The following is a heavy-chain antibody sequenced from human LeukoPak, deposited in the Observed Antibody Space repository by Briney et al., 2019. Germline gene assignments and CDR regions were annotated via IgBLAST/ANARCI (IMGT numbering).Heavy chain of an antibody. CDR1: GFTFSRYW. D-gene: IGHD3/OR15-3a*01. V-gene: IGHV3-7*01. CDR3: AGWGGATGTGAFDI. CDR2: IQQDGHEK. J-gene: IGHJ3*02. Sequence: PGGSLRLSCAASGFTFSRYWMSWVRQAPGKGLEWVANIQQDGHEKYYVDSVKGRFTISRDNAKNSLYLQMNSLRAEDTAVYYCAGWGGATGTGAFDIWGQGTTVTVSS.